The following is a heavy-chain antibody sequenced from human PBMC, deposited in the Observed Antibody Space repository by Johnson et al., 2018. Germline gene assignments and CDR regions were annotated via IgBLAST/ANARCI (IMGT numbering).Heavy chain of an antibody. CDR2: ISSDGAKK. CDR3: AKGKDRATQDDVFDI. Sequence: VQLLESGRRVVQPGASLTLSCVASGFNFSLYGMHWVRQAPGKGLEWVSLISSDGAKKLYIDSVKGRFTISRVNSQNTLFLQLNSPRAVDTAGDYCAKGKDRATQDDVFDIWGQGTMVTVVS. J-gene: IGHJ3*02. CDR1: GFNFSLYG. V-gene: IGHV3-30*18. D-gene: IGHD2-15*01.